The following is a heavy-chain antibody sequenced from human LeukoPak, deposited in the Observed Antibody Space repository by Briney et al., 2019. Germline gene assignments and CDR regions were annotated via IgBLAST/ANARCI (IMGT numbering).Heavy chain of an antibody. D-gene: IGHD5-18*01. J-gene: IGHJ5*02. V-gene: IGHV4-38-2*02. CDR2: IYHSGST. Sequence: SETLSLTCTVSGYSISSGYYWGWIRQPPGKGLEWIGSIYHSGSTYYNPSLKSRVTISVDTSKNQFSLKLSSVTAAATAVYYCARVGTAMGTGSDPWGQGTLVTVSS. CDR3: ARVGTAMGTGSDP. CDR1: GYSISSGYY.